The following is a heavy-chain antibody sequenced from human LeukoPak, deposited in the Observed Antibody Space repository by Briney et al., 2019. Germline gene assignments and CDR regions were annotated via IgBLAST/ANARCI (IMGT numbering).Heavy chain of an antibody. D-gene: IGHD6-6*01. CDR2: LSYSGNT. CDR1: GGSISSNTYS. J-gene: IGHJ4*02. V-gene: IGHV4-39*01. CDR3: ARHVGGSSRFGD. Sequence: KPSETLSLTCTVSGGSISSNTYSWDWIRQPPGKGLEWIGTLSYSGNTYYNPSLRSRVTISVDTSKTQFSLKVSSVTAADTAVYYCARHVGGSSRFGDWGQGTLVTVSS.